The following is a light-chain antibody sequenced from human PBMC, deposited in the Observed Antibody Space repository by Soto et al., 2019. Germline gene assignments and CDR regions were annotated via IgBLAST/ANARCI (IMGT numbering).Light chain of an antibody. CDR2: DVS. J-gene: IGLJ1*01. CDR3: SSFTGSNYV. V-gene: IGLV2-14*03. CDR1: ISDVGGYNF. Sequence: QSALTQPASVSGSPGQSITISCTGTISDVGGYNFVSWYQQYPGKAPKLMICDVSNRPSGVSNRFSGSKSGNTASLTISGLQAEDEADYYCSSFTGSNYVFGTGTNSPS.